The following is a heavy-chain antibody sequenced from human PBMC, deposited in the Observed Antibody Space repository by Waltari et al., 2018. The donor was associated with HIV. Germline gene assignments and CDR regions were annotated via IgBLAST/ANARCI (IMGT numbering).Heavy chain of an antibody. D-gene: IGHD3-22*01. CDR2: LYYSGST. J-gene: IGHJ5*02. V-gene: IGHV4-39*01. CDR1: GGSISSRGSY. CDR3: ARLLYYDSSASYGGA. Sequence: QLQLQESGPGLVKPSETLSLTCTVSGGSISSRGSYWGWIRQPPGQGLEWIATLYYSGSTNDNPSLKCRVTISVDTSKNQFSLTLSSVTAADTAVYFCARLLYYDSSASYGGAWGQGTLVTVSS.